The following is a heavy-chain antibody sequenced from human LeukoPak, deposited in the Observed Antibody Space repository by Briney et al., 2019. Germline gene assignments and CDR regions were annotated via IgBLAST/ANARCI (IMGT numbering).Heavy chain of an antibody. J-gene: IGHJ4*02. D-gene: IGHD3-10*01. CDR3: ARAYGSGSYYSPQHYFDY. CDR1: GGSISSGGYS. Sequence: SETLSLTCIVSGGSISSGGYSWSWIRQPPGKGLEWIGYIYHSGSTYYNPPLKSRVTISVDRSKNQFSLKLSSVTAADTAVYYCARAYGSGSYYSPQHYFDYWGQGTLVTVSS. V-gene: IGHV4-30-2*01. CDR2: IYHSGST.